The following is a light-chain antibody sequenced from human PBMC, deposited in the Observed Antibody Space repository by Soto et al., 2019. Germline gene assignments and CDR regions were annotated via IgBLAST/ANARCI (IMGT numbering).Light chain of an antibody. CDR1: ISDVGGYNH. CDR3: SSYAGNNNVI. J-gene: IGLJ2*01. CDR2: EVT. V-gene: IGLV2-8*01. Sequence: QSALTQPPSASGSPGQSVTISCAGSISDVGGYNHVSWYQQHPGKAPKLLIYEVTKRPSGVPARFSGSKSGNTASLTVSGLQGDDEADYYCSSYAGNNNVIFGGGTTLTVL.